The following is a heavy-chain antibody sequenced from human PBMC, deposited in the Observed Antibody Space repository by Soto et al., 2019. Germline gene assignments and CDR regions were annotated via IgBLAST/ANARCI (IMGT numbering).Heavy chain of an antibody. V-gene: IGHV5-51*01. CDR2: IYPGNSDT. J-gene: IGHJ4*02. CDR1: GYNFANYW. CDR3: ARHVYYDVLKKNY. Sequence: PGESLKISCKGSGYNFANYWIGWVRQMPGKGLERMGIIYPGNSDTRYSPSFQGQVTISADTSISTAYLEWSIMKASDTAIYYCARHVYYDVLKKNYWGQGTLVTVSS. D-gene: IGHD3-9*01.